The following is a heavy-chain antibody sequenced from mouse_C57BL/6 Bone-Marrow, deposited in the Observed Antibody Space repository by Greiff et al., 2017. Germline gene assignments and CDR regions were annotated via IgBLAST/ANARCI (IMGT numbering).Heavy chain of an antibody. CDR1: GYAFSSSW. V-gene: IGHV1-82*01. CDR3: AQLTGTDYFDF. Sequence: QVQLQQSGPELVKPGASVKISCKASGYAFSSSWMNWVKQRPGKGLEWIGRIYPGDGDTNYNGKFKGKATLTADKSSSTAYMQLSSLTSEDSAVYFCAQLTGTDYFDFWGQGTTLTVSS. J-gene: IGHJ2*01. D-gene: IGHD4-1*01. CDR2: IYPGDGDT.